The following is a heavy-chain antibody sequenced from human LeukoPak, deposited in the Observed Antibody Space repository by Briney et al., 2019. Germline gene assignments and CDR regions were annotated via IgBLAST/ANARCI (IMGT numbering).Heavy chain of an antibody. D-gene: IGHD4-23*01. CDR2: IYYSGST. CDR1: GGSISDNY. V-gene: IGHV4-59*01. J-gene: IGHJ4*02. CDR3: ARVSVVRAMDY. Sequence: SETLSLTCTVSGGSISDNYWSWIRQPPGKGLEWIGYIYYSGSTNYNPSLKSRVTISVDTSKNQFSLKLSSVTAADTAVYYCARVSVVRAMDYWGQGTLVTVSS.